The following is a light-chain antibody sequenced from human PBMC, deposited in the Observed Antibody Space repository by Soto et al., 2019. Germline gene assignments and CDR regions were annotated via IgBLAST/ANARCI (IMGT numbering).Light chain of an antibody. CDR3: QQYNNWPRT. V-gene: IGKV3-15*01. Sequence: EIVMTQSPATLSVSPGERATLSCRASQSISSDLAWYQQKPGQVPRLLIYGASTRAAAIPARFSGSGSGTEFTLTISSLQSEDFAVYYCQQYNNWPRTFGQGTKVEIK. J-gene: IGKJ1*01. CDR2: GAS. CDR1: QSISSD.